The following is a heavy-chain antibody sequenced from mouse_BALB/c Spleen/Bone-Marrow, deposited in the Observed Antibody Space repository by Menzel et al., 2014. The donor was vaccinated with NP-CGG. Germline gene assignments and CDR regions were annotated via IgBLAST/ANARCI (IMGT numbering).Heavy chain of an antibody. CDR1: GFNIKDTY. J-gene: IGHJ3*01. CDR2: IDPANGNT. D-gene: IGHD2-14*01. CDR3: ASYYRYDRRFAY. V-gene: IGHV14-3*02. Sequence: VQLKHSGAEFVKPGASVKLSCTASGFNIKDTYMHWVKQRPEQGLEWIGRIDPANGNTKYDPKFQGKATITADTSSNTAYLQLSSLTSEDTAVYYCASYYRYDRRFAYWGQGTLVTVSA.